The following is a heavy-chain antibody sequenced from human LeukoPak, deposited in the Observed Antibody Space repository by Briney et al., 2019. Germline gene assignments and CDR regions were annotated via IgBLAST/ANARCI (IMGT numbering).Heavy chain of an antibody. D-gene: IGHD2-21*02. V-gene: IGHV3-23*01. CDR3: AKAWALTYLGGVDS. Sequence: GGSLRLSCAASAFTFSSYAMAWVRQAPGKGLEWVSTLSGTGGNTYYADSVRGRFTISRDNSENTLYLQMNSLRAEDTAVYYCAKAWALTYLGGVDSWGQGTLVTVSS. CDR1: AFTFSSYA. J-gene: IGHJ4*02. CDR2: LSGTGGNT.